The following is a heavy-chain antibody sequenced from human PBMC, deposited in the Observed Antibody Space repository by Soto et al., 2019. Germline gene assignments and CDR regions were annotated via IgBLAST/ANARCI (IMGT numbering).Heavy chain of an antibody. CDR1: GFTVSSYV. V-gene: IGHV3-30*03. CDR2: LSYDGSNE. CDR3: AGESSGAFDV. Sequence: QVQQVESGGGVVQPGRSLRLSCAASGFTVSSYVMHWVRQAPGKGLEWVAGLSYDGSNEHYADSVKGRFTISRDNSKNTLYLQMNSLKADDTAVYYSAGESSGAFDVWGQGTMVTVS. D-gene: IGHD3-10*01. J-gene: IGHJ3*01.